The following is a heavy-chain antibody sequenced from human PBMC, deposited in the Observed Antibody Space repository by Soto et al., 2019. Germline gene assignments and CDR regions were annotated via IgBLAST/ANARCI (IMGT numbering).Heavy chain of an antibody. D-gene: IGHD6-13*01. CDR1: GGTFSSYA. CDR2: IIPIFGTA. J-gene: IGHJ3*02. CDR3: ARDISRSKAFDI. Sequence: ASVKDSFKASGGTFSSYAISLVRQAPGQGLEWMGGIIPIFGTANYAQKFQGRVTITADKSTSTAYMELSSLRSEDTAVYYCARDISRSKAFDIWGQGTMVTVS. V-gene: IGHV1-69*06.